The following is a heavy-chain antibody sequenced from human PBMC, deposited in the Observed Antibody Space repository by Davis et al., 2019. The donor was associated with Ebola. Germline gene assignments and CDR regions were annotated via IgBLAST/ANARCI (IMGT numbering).Heavy chain of an antibody. V-gene: IGHV1-18*04. D-gene: IGHD1-1*01. CDR1: GYMFSGYG. Sequence: ASVKVSCKASGYMFSGYGMSWVRQAPGQGLEWMGWISAYNGNTNYAQKLQGRVTMTTDTSTSTAYMEVGILRSDDTAVYYCARAQFPTTSDHWGQGTLVTVSS. CDR2: ISAYNGNT. J-gene: IGHJ4*02. CDR3: ARAQFPTTSDH.